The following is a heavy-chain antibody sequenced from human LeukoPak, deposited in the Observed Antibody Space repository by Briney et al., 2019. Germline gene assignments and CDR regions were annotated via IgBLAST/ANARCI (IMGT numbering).Heavy chain of an antibody. J-gene: IGHJ4*02. D-gene: IGHD3-16*01. CDR1: GYTFTGYY. CDR2: INPNSGGT. V-gene: IGHV1-2*02. CDR3: ASQTFRGEYSY. Sequence: ASVKVSCKASGYTFTGYYMHWVRQAPGQGLEWMGWINPNSGGTNYAQKFQGRVIMTRDTSISTVYMELSRLRFDDTAVYYCASQTFRGEYSYWGQGTLVTVSS.